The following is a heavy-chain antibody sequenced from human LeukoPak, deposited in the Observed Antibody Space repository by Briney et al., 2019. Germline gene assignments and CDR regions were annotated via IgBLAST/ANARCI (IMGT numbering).Heavy chain of an antibody. V-gene: IGHV3-74*01. J-gene: IGHJ4*02. CDR1: GFTFSNYW. D-gene: IGHD5-12*01. Sequence: GGSLRLSCAASGFTFSNYWMHWVRQAPGKGLVWVLRINSNGSSTNYADSVKGRFTISRDNAKNTLYLQMSSLRAEDTAVYYCAKGGATICDNWGQGTLVTVSS. CDR2: INSNGSST. CDR3: AKGGATICDN.